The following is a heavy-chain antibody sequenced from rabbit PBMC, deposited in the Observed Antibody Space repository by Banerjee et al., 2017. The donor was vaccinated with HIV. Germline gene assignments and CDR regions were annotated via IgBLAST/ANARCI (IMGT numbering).Heavy chain of an antibody. Sequence: QEQLEESGGDLVKPEGSLTLTCTASGFSFSSSYWMCWVRQAPGKGPEWIACIGAGSSGSTYYGSWAKGRFTISKTSTTVTLQMTSLTAADTATYFCARDFSNTWYYFDLWGPGTLVTVS. CDR1: GFSFSSSYW. CDR3: ARDFSNTWYYFDL. V-gene: IGHV1S45*01. J-gene: IGHJ4*01. CDR2: IGAGSSGST. D-gene: IGHD1-1*01.